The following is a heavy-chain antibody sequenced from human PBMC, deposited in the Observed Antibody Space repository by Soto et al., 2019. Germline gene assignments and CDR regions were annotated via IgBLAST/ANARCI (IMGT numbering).Heavy chain of an antibody. CDR3: AREGTWTYFAWFDP. J-gene: IGHJ5*02. V-gene: IGHV4-30-2*01. D-gene: IGHD1-7*01. Sequence: SETLSLTCAVSGGSISSGGYSWSWIRQRPGKGLEWIGYIYHSGSTYYNPSINSRVTISVDTSKNQFSLKLRSVTAAETAVSFCAREGTWTYFAWFDPWGQGTLVTVSS. CDR1: GGSISSGGYS. CDR2: IYHSGST.